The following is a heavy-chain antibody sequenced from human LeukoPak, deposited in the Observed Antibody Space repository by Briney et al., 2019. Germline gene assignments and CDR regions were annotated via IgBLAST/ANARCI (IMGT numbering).Heavy chain of an antibody. J-gene: IGHJ4*02. CDR3: ARGLAARPLDY. CDR2: IYYSGNT. D-gene: IGHD6-6*01. V-gene: IGHV4-59*01. Sequence: SETLSLTCTVSGGSISGYYWSWIRQPPGKGLEWIGYIYYSGNTNYNPSLKSRVTISVDTSKNQFSLKLSSVTAADTAVYYCARGLAARPLDYWGQGTLVTVSS. CDR1: GGSISGYY.